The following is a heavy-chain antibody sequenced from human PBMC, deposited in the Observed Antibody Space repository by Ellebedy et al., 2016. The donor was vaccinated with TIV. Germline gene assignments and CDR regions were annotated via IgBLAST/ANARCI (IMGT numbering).Heavy chain of an antibody. Sequence: MPSEALSLTCTVSGGSISSYYWSWIRQPAGKGLEWIGHIYTSGSTNYNPSLKSRVTLSVDTSENRFSLKLSSVPAADTAVDYCARRAGTGRFDPWGQGTLVTVSS. V-gene: IGHV4-4*07. J-gene: IGHJ5*02. D-gene: IGHD6-19*01. CDR2: IYTSGST. CDR3: ARRAGTGRFDP. CDR1: GGSISSYY.